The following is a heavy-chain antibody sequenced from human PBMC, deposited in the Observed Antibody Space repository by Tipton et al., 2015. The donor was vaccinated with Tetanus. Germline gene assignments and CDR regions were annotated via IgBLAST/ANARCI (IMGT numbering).Heavy chain of an antibody. CDR3: AKDKELYYYYYGMDV. V-gene: IGHV3-43*01. J-gene: IGHJ6*02. Sequence: SLRLSCEASGFTFNGYSMHWVRQRPGKALEWVSVITWDDNTFYAASIQGRFTISRDNNKDSLYLQMNDLTAEDTALYFCAKDKELYYYYYGMDVWGQGTAVTVSS. D-gene: IGHD1-26*01. CDR2: ITWDDNT. CDR1: GFTFNGYS.